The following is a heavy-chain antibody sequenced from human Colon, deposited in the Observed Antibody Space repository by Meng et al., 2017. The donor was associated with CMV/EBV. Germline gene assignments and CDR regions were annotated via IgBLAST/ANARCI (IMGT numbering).Heavy chain of an antibody. V-gene: IGHV1-69*05. Sequence: SVKVSCKASGYTFTTFGISWVRQAPGQGLEWMGGVIPIYGMVNYAQKFQGRVTITTDESTKTAYLELSSLRFEDTALYYCARSIVGALGMDVWGQGTTVTVSS. J-gene: IGHJ6*02. CDR3: ARSIVGALGMDV. D-gene: IGHD1-26*01. CDR2: VIPIYGMV. CDR1: GYTFTTFG.